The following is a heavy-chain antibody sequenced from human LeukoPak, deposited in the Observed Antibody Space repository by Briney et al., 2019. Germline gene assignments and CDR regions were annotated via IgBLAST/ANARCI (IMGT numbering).Heavy chain of an antibody. J-gene: IGHJ3*02. Sequence: PSETLSLTCTVSGGSISSGSYYWSWIRQPAGKGLEWIGRIYTSGSTNYNPSLKSQVTISIDTSKNHFSLKLSSVTAADTAVYYCARDLWFGAGRAFDIWGQGTMVTVSS. D-gene: IGHD3-10*01. CDR2: IYTSGST. V-gene: IGHV4-61*02. CDR3: ARDLWFGAGRAFDI. CDR1: GGSISSGSYY.